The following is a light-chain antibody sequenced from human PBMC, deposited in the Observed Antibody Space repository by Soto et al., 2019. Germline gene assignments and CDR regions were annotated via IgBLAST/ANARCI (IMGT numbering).Light chain of an antibody. CDR1: SSDVGGYNY. Sequence: QSALTQPASVSGSPGQSITISCTGTSSDVGGYNYVSWYQQLPGKAPKLMIYEVSNRPSGVSIRFSGSKSGNTASLTISGLRAEDEADYYCNSYTTTGTPDVFGTGTKVTVL. J-gene: IGLJ1*01. V-gene: IGLV2-14*01. CDR2: EVS. CDR3: NSYTTTGTPDV.